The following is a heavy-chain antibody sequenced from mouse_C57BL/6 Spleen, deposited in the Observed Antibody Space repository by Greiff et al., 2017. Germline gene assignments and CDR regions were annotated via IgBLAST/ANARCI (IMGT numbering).Heavy chain of an antibody. V-gene: IGHV5-17*01. CDR1: GFTFSDYG. J-gene: IGHJ2*01. D-gene: IGHD1-1*01. Sequence: EVKLVESGGGLVKPGGSLKLSCAASGFTFSDYGMHWVRQAPEKGLEWVAYISSGSSTIYYADTVKGRFTISRDNAKNTLFLQMTSLRSEDTAMYYYERRGFTTVYFDYWGQGTTLTVSS. CDR3: ERRGFTTVYFDY. CDR2: ISSGSSTI.